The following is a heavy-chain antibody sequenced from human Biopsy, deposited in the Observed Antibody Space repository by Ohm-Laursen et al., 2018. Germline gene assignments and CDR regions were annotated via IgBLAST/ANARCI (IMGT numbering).Heavy chain of an antibody. J-gene: IGHJ2*01. CDR2: IWYDGSNK. V-gene: IGHV3-33*01. CDR1: GFAFSNYG. D-gene: IGHD5/OR15-5a*01. Sequence: SLRLSCAASGFAFSNYGMHWVRQAPGKGLEWVALIWYDGSNKNSEDSVKGRFTVSRDNSKNTLFLQMNNLRAEDTAVYYCARDQSGLRGINWYFDLWGRGTLVTVSS. CDR3: ARDQSGLRGINWYFDL.